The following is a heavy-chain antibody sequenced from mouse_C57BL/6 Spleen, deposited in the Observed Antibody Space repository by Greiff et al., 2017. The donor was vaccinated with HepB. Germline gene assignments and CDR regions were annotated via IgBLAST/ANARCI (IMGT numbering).Heavy chain of an antibody. CDR3: VRADYGSSYEGFAY. J-gene: IGHJ3*01. CDR2: IRSKSSNYAT. CDR1: GFTFNTYA. Sequence: EVQLQESGGGLVQPKGSLKLSCAASGFTFNTYAMHWVRQAPGKGLEWVARIRSKSSNYATYYADSVKDRFTISSDDSQSMLYLQMNNLKTEDTAMYYCVRADYGSSYEGFAYWGQGTLVTVSA. D-gene: IGHD1-1*01. V-gene: IGHV10-3*01.